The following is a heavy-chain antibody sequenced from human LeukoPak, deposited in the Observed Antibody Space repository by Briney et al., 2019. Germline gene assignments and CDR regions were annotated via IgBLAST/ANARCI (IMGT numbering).Heavy chain of an antibody. CDR3: ARAPRGTLGFNYYFDY. J-gene: IGHJ4*02. CDR2: ICYSGST. Sequence: SETLSLTCTFSGGSLSRGGYYWSWIRQHPGKGLEWLGYICYSGSTYYNPSLKSRVTISVDTSKNQFSLKLSSVTAADTALYYCARAPRGTLGFNYYFDYWGQGTLVTVSS. D-gene: IGHD3-16*01. CDR1: GGSLSRGGYY. V-gene: IGHV4-31*03.